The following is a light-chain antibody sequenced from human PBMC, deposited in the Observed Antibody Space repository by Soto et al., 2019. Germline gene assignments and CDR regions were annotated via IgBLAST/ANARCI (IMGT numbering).Light chain of an antibody. CDR3: QQYYSTPIT. Sequence: DIVMPQSPESLAVSLGERATINCKSSQSVLYSSNNKNYLAWYQQKPGQPPKLLIYWASTRESGVPDRFSGSGSGTDFTLTISSLQAEDVAVYYCQQYYSTPITFGQGTRLEIK. J-gene: IGKJ5*01. CDR1: QSVLYSSNNKNY. CDR2: WAS. V-gene: IGKV4-1*01.